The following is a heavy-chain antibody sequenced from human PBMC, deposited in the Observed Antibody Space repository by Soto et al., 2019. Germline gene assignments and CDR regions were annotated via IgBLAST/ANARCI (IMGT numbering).Heavy chain of an antibody. J-gene: IGHJ5*02. V-gene: IGHV1-18*01. CDR2: ISAYNGNT. D-gene: IGHD3-10*01. CDR3: ARVRMVGGVIITPAGWFDP. Sequence: QVQLVQSGAEVKKPGASVKVSCKASGYTFTSYGISWVRQAPGQGLEWMRWISAYNGNTNYAQKLQGRVTMTTDTCTSTAYMELRILRSDATAVYYCARVRMVGGVIITPAGWFDPWGQGALVTVSS. CDR1: GYTFTSYG.